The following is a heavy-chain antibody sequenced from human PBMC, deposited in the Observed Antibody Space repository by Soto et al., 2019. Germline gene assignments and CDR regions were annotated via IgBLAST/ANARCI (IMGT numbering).Heavy chain of an antibody. J-gene: IGHJ3*02. CDR3: ARGGYDDISGYYCVVRGAFDI. V-gene: IGHV1-69*01. CDR2: IIPIFGTA. CDR1: GGTFSSYA. D-gene: IGHD3-22*01. Sequence: QVQLVQSGAEVKKPGSSVKVSCKASGGTFSSYAISWVRQAPGQGLEWMGGIIPIFGTANYAQKFQGRVTITADESRRPAYMELSSRGSEETAVYYCARGGYDDISGYYCVVRGAFDIWGQGTRVTVSS.